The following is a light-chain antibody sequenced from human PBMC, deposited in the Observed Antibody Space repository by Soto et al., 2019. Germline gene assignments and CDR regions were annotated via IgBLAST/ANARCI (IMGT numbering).Light chain of an antibody. CDR1: SGDVGIYSL. J-gene: IGLJ1*01. V-gene: IGLV2-23*01. CDR2: EGS. Sequence: QSALTQPASVSGSPGQSITISCTGSSGDVGIYSLVSWYQQHPGTAPKLMIYEGSKRPSGVSNRFSGSKSGNTASLTISGLQAEDEAYYFCCSYAGIGTYNSVFXTGTKRTVL. CDR3: CSYAGIGTYNSV.